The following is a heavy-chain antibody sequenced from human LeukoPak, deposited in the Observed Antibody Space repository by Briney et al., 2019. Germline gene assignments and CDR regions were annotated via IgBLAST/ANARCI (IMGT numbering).Heavy chain of an antibody. CDR1: GFTFNSYS. CDR3: ARGNQGNWFEY. D-gene: IGHD4-23*01. J-gene: IGHJ4*02. V-gene: IGHV3-48*01. Sequence: PGGSLRLSCAASGFTFNSYSMTWVRQAPGKGLEWVAYISSSSSSIYYADSVRGRFTISRDNARNTLYLQMTSLRAEDTAVYYCARGNQGNWFEYWGKGALVTVSS. CDR2: ISSSSSSI.